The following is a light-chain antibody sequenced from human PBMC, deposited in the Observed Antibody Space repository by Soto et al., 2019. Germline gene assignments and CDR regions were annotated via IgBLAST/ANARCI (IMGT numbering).Light chain of an antibody. CDR2: AAS. Sequence: IQLTQSPSSLSASVGDRVTITCRASQGISSYLAWYQQKPGQAPKLLIYAASTLQGGVPSRFSGSGSGTDFTLAIGSLQPEDFATYYCQQVNSYPYTFGQGTNLEIK. J-gene: IGKJ2*01. CDR1: QGISSY. CDR3: QQVNSYPYT. V-gene: IGKV1-9*01.